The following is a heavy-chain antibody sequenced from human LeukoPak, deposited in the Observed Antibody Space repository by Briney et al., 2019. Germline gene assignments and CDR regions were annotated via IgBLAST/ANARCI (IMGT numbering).Heavy chain of an antibody. J-gene: IGHJ4*02. D-gene: IGHD1-1*01. V-gene: IGHV3-30*03. CDR1: GFTFSSYG. CDR3: ARALDWSFDY. CDR2: ISYDGSNK. Sequence: GGSLRLSSAASGFTFSSYGMHWVRQAPGKGLEWVAVISYDGSNKYYADSVKGRFTISRDNSKNTLYLQMNSLRAEDTAVYYCARALDWSFDYWGQGTLVTVSS.